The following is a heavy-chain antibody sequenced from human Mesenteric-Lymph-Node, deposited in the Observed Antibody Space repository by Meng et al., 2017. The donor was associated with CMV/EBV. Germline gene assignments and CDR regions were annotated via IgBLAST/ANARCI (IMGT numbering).Heavy chain of an antibody. V-gene: IGHV3-49*04. J-gene: IGHJ6*02. D-gene: IGHD1-1*01. CDR2: IRSETYRGTA. Sequence: GESLKISCTTSGFTFANYALGWVRQAPGKGLDWVGFIRSETYRGTAEYAASVKGRFTISRDDSKSVAYLQMDSLRAEDTAVYYCAKDELNNWNDVLDYFYYGMDVWGQGTTVTVSS. CDR1: GFTFANYA. CDR3: AKDELNNWNDVLDYFYYGMDV.